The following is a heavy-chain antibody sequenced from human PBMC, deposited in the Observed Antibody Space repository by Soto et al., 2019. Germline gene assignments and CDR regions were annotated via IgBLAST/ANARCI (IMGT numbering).Heavy chain of an antibody. CDR1: GGSISTGGYY. Sequence: QVQLQESGPGLVKPSQTLSLTCTVSGGSISTGGYYWTWIRQHPGKGLEWIGYIYYSGSTYYNPSLTSRVTISVDTSKNQFSLKLSSVTAAYTAVYYCARGLSVTLFDNWGQGTLVTVSS. V-gene: IGHV4-31*03. CDR3: ARGLSVTLFDN. J-gene: IGHJ4*02. CDR2: IYYSGST. D-gene: IGHD4-17*01.